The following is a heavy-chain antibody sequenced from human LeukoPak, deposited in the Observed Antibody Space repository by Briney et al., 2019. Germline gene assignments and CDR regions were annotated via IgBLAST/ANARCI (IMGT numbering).Heavy chain of an antibody. D-gene: IGHD3-3*01. CDR2: IYYSGST. V-gene: IGHV4-59*01. CDR1: GGSISSYY. J-gene: IGHJ6*03. Sequence: PSETLSLTCTVSGGSISSYYWSWIRQPPGKGLEWIGYIYYSGSTNYNPSLKSRVTISVDTSKNQFSLKLSSVTAADTAVYYCARSGDFWSGSYYYMDVWGKGTTVTVSS. CDR3: ARSGDFWSGSYYYMDV.